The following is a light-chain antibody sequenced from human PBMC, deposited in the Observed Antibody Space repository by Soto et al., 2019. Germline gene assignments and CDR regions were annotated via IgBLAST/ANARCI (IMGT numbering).Light chain of an antibody. CDR2: TAS. V-gene: IGKV1-9*01. CDR1: QGISSY. Sequence: IQLTQSPSSLSASVGDRVTITCRASQGISSYLAWYQQKPGKAPKLLIYTASTLQGGIPSRFSGSGSGTDFTLTISSLQPEDFAAYYCQQLNSYPPTFGQGTELEIK. J-gene: IGKJ2*01. CDR3: QQLNSYPPT.